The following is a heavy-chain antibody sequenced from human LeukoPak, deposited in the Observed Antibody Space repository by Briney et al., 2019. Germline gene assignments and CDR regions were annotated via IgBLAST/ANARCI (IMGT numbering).Heavy chain of an antibody. J-gene: IGHJ5*02. CDR2: IYYSGST. CDR3: ARHEIVVVVAAKSWFDP. Sequence: SETLSLTCTVSGGSISSSGYYWGWIRQPPGKGLEWIGRIYYSGSTYYNPSLKSRVTISVDTSKNQFSLRLSSVTAADTAVYYCARHEIVVVVAAKSWFDPWGQGTLVTVSS. D-gene: IGHD2-15*01. V-gene: IGHV4-39*01. CDR1: GGSISSSGYY.